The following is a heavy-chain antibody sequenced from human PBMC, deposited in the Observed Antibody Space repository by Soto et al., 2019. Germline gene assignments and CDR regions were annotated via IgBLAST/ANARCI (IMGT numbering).Heavy chain of an antibody. CDR1: GGSISSGGYY. Sequence: QVQLQESGPGLVKPSQTLSLTCTVSGGSISSGGYYWSWIRQHPGKGLAWIGYIYYSGSTYYNPSLKSRVTISVDTSKNQFSLKLSSVTAADTAVYYCAMRAVAGRSHWFDPWGQGTLVTVSS. CDR2: IYYSGST. CDR3: AMRAVAGRSHWFDP. V-gene: IGHV4-31*03. J-gene: IGHJ5*02. D-gene: IGHD6-19*01.